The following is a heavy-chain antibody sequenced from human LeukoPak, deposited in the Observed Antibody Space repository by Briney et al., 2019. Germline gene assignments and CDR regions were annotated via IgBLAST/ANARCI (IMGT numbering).Heavy chain of an antibody. CDR1: GFTFSTYW. D-gene: IGHD3-16*01. J-gene: IGHJ6*02. CDR3: ARFGVPYGVDV. V-gene: IGHV3-7*04. Sequence: GGPLRLSCAASGFTFSTYWMSWVRQGPGKGLEWVANIKPDGSEKDYVDSLKGRFTISRDNAKNSLYLQVSSLRAEDTAVYYCARFGVPYGVDVWGQGTTVTVSS. CDR2: IKPDGSEK.